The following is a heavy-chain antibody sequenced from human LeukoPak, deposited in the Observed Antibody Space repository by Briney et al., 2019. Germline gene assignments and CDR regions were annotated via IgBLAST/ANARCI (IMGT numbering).Heavy chain of an antibody. Sequence: ASVKVSCKASGYTFIGYYMHWVRQAPGQGLEWMGWINPNSGGTNYAQKFQGRVTMTRDTSISTAYMELTRLRSDDTAVYFCARGSDYDDYFYMDFWGKGTTVTVSS. CDR3: ARGSDYDDYFYMDF. CDR1: GYTFIGYY. CDR2: INPNSGGT. J-gene: IGHJ6*03. V-gene: IGHV1-2*02.